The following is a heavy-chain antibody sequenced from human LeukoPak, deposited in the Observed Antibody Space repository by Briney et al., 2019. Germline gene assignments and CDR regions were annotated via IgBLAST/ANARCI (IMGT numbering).Heavy chain of an antibody. Sequence: SETLSLTCTVSGDSISIYYWSWIRQPPGKGLEWIGYISHSGSTKYNPSLKSRVTLSIDTSKNQFSLKVRSVTAADTAVYYCARSFGSGSYFDSWGQGTLVTVSS. CDR1: GDSISIYY. J-gene: IGHJ4*02. CDR3: ARSFGSGSYFDS. CDR2: ISHSGST. D-gene: IGHD3-10*01. V-gene: IGHV4-59*01.